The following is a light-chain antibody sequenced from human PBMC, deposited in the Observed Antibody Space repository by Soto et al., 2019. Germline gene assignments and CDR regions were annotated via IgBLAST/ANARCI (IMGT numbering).Light chain of an antibody. V-gene: IGLV1-44*01. J-gene: IGLJ1*01. CDR3: VVWDGSLNSYV. CDR2: SNT. Sequence: QSALTQPPSASGTPGQRVTISCSGGSSNIGRNSVNWYQQLPGTAPKLLIYSNTQRPSGVPDRFSAFKSGTSASLAISGLQSEDEADYHCVVWDGSLNSYVFGSGTKLTVL. CDR1: SSNIGRNS.